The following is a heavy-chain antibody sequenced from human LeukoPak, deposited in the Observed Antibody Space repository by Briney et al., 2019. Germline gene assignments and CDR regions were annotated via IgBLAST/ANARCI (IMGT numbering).Heavy chain of an antibody. CDR1: GGSISRHF. Sequence: PSETLSLTYTVSGGSISRHFWSWIRQPPGKGLEWIGYISYSGNADYNPSLKSRVTISVDTSKNQFSLKLSSVTAADTAVYHCARSEAPLVRGVIMVNWFDPWGQGTLVTVSS. V-gene: IGHV4-59*11. D-gene: IGHD3-10*01. J-gene: IGHJ5*02. CDR2: ISYSGNA. CDR3: ARSEAPLVRGVIMVNWFDP.